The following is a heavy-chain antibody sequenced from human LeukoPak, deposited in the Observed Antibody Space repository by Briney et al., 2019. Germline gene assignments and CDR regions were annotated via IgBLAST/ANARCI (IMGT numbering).Heavy chain of an antibody. CDR2: VSPKTGDR. CDR3: ARTPPKGDIDT. D-gene: IGHD2-21*02. V-gene: IGHV1-8*01. Sequence: PEASVKISCKASGYSFSNFHINWVRQASGQGLEWIGWVSPKTGDRGYALKFQGRVTMTSDSSEATVYMEVRSLTSEDTAVYYCARTPPKGDIDTWGQGTTVTVPS. CDR1: GYSFSNFH. J-gene: IGHJ5*02.